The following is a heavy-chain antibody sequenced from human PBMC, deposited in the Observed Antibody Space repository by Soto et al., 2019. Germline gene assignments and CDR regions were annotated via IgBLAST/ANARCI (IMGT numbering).Heavy chain of an antibody. D-gene: IGHD5-18*01. J-gene: IGHJ4*02. CDR1: GFTFSSYA. V-gene: IGHV3-30-3*01. Sequence: QVQLVESGGGVVQPGRSLRLSCAASGFTFSSYAMQWVRQAPGKGLEWVAVISYDGSNKYYADSVKGRFTISRDNSKNTLYLQMNSLGAEDTAVYYCARDSRAGVQLWLRGGYFDYWGQGTLVTVSS. CDR3: ARDSRAGVQLWLRGGYFDY. CDR2: ISYDGSNK.